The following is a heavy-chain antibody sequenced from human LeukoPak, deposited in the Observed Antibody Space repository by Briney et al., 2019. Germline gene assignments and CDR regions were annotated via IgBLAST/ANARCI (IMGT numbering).Heavy chain of an antibody. V-gene: IGHV3-74*01. CDR1: GFTFSSYW. Sequence: GGSLRLSCAASGFTFSSYWMHWVRQAPGKGLVWVSSINSDGSSTSYADSVKGRFTISRDNAKNTLYLQMNSLRAEDTAVYYCARDRGASRYYDSSGYTTWGQGTLVTVSS. J-gene: IGHJ5*02. CDR2: INSDGSST. D-gene: IGHD3-22*01. CDR3: ARDRGASRYYDSSGYTT.